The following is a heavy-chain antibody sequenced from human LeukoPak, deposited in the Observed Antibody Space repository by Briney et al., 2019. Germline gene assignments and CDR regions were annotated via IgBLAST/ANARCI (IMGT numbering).Heavy chain of an antibody. Sequence: ASVKVSCKASGYTFTSYYMHWVRQAPGQGLEWMGIINLSGGSTSYAQELQGRVTMTRDMSTSSVHMELSSLRSEDTAVYYCASEVAASTKFDYCGQGTLVTVSS. V-gene: IGHV1-46*04. CDR3: ASEVAASTKFDY. D-gene: IGHD2-2*01. J-gene: IGHJ4*02. CDR2: INLSGGST. CDR1: GYTFTSYY.